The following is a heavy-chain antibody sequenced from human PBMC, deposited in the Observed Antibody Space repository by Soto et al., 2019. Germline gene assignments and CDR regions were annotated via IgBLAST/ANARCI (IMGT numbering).Heavy chain of an antibody. D-gene: IGHD6-13*01. CDR2: IIPMLTVT. CDR3: SIGSWAAESFDV. J-gene: IGHJ3*01. V-gene: IGHV1-69*02. Sequence: QVHLVQSGAEVKKPGSSVKVSCKAAGGTFSTYTRIWVRQAPGQGLEGMGRIIPMLTVTNSAQKFQGRVTLTADKSTSTAFMELTSLRSDDKAVYYCSIGSWAAESFDVWGQGTMVTVSS. CDR1: GGTFSTYT.